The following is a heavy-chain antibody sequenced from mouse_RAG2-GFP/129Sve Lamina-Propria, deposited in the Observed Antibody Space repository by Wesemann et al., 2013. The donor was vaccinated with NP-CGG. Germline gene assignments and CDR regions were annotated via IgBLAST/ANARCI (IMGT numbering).Heavy chain of an antibody. CDR1: GFSLSTSNMG. CDR3: AQTWDWYFDV. Sequence: QVTLKESGPGILQGQTLSLTCSFSGFSLSTSNMGIGWIRQPSGKGLEWLAHIWWNDDKYYNPSLKSRLTISKDTSNNQVFLKITSVDTADTATYYCAQTWDWYFDVWGTGTTVTVSS. J-gene: IGHJ1*03. CDR2: IWWNDDK. V-gene: IGHV8-5*01.